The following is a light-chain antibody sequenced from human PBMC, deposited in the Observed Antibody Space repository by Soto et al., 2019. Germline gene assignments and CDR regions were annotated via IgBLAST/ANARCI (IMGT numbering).Light chain of an antibody. CDR1: QDISNY. J-gene: IGKJ5*01. V-gene: IGKV1-33*01. CDR3: QQYDNLPST. CDR2: DAS. Sequence: DIQMTQSPSSLSASVGDRVTITCQASQDISNYLNWYQQKPGKAPKLLIYDASNLETGVPSRFIGSGSGTDFTFTISSLQPEDIATYYCQQYDNLPSTFGQGTRLEIK.